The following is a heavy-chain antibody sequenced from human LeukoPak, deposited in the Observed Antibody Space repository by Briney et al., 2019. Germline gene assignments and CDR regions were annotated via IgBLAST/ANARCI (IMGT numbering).Heavy chain of an antibody. J-gene: IGHJ4*02. Sequence: GGSLRLSCTTSGFNFRAYWMAWVRQAPGKGLEWVANIHQHGTKENYVDSVKGRFTISRDNAKNSVFLQMNSLRAEDTAVYYCAKGITFGGVIVIPFLDYWGQGTLVTVSS. CDR3: AKGITFGGVIVIPFLDY. D-gene: IGHD3-16*02. CDR2: IHQHGTKE. V-gene: IGHV3-7*03. CDR1: GFNFRAYW.